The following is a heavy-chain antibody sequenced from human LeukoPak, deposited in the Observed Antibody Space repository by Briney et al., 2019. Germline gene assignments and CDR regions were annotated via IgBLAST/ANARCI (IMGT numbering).Heavy chain of an antibody. D-gene: IGHD5-12*01. CDR1: GFTFSSYA. J-gene: IGHJ6*03. CDR3: AKCIVATNYYYYYMDV. Sequence: GGSLRLSCAASGFTFSSYAMTWVRQAPGKGLERVSAISGSGGSTYYADSVKGRFTISRDNSKNTLYLQMNSLRAEDTAVYYCAKCIVATNYYYYYMDVWGKGTTVTVSS. V-gene: IGHV3-23*01. CDR2: ISGSGGST.